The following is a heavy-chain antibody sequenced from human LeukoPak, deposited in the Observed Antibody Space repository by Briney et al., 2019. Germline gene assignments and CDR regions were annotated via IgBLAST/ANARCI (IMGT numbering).Heavy chain of an antibody. V-gene: IGHV1-2*02. D-gene: IGHD6-13*01. CDR2: INPNSGGT. J-gene: IGHJ6*02. Sequence: ASVKVSCKASGYTFTGYYMHWVRQAPGQGLEWMGWINPNSGGTNYAQKFQGRVTMTRDTSISTAYMGLSRLRSDDTAVYYCARDRVASAGTFYSYGMDVWGQGNTVTVSS. CDR3: ARDRVASAGTFYSYGMDV. CDR1: GYTFTGYY.